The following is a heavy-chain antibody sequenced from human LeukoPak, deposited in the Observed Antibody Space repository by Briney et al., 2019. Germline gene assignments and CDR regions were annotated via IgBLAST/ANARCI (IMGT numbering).Heavy chain of an antibody. D-gene: IGHD3-10*01. CDR2: IYYSGST. Sequence: SQTLSLTCTVSGGSISSGGYYWSWIRQHPGKGLEWIGYIYYSGSTYYNPSLKSRVTISVDTSKNQFSLKLSSVTAADTAVYYCARGYYYDSGSIHFDYWGQGTLVTVSS. CDR1: GGSISSGGYY. J-gene: IGHJ4*02. V-gene: IGHV4-31*03. CDR3: ARGYYYDSGSIHFDY.